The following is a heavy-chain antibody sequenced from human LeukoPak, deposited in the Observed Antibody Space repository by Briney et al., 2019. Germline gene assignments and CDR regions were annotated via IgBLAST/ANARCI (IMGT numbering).Heavy chain of an antibody. Sequence: SETLSLTCTVSGGSISSYYWSWIRQPAGKGLEWIGRIYTSGSTCYNPSLKSRVTISVDTSKNQFSLKLSSVTAADTAVYYCARGYCTNAVCSLGPTQAWGQGTLVTVSS. D-gene: IGHD2-8*01. CDR2: IYTSGST. CDR3: ARGYCTNAVCSLGPTQA. CDR1: GGSISSYY. J-gene: IGHJ4*02. V-gene: IGHV4-4*07.